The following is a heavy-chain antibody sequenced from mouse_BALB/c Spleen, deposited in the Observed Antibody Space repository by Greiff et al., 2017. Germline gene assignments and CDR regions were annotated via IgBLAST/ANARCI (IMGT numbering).Heavy chain of an antibody. V-gene: IGHV1-14*01. CDR2: INPYNDGT. D-gene: IGHD2-2*01. CDR3: ASRDGYDDAMDY. Sequence: EVKLMESGPELVKPGASVKMSCKASGYTFTSYVMHWVKQKPGQGLEWIGYINPYNDGTKYNEKFKGKATLTSDKSSSTAYMELSSLTSEDSAVYYCASRDGYDDAMDYWGQGTSVTVSS. J-gene: IGHJ4*01. CDR1: GYTFTSYV.